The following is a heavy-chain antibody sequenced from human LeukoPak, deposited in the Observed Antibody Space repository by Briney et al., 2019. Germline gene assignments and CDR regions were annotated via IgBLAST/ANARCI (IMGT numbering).Heavy chain of an antibody. CDR2: IIPIFGTS. V-gene: IGHV1-69*13. J-gene: IGHJ4*02. CDR3: ASLGGGSTVTTYLNY. CDR1: RGTFSSYA. Sequence: ASVKVSCKASRGTFSSYAINWVRQAPGQGLEWMGGIIPIFGTSNYAQKFQGRVTITADESTSTAYMELSSLRSEDTAVYYCASLGGGSTVTTYLNYWGQGTLVTVSS. D-gene: IGHD4-17*01.